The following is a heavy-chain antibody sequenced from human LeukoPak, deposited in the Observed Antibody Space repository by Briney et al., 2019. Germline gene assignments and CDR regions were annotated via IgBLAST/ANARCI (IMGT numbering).Heavy chain of an antibody. CDR3: AGTEVRGRIYYYYGMDV. Sequence: GRSLRLSCAASGFTFSSYGMHWVRQAPGKGLEWVAVISYDGSNKYYAVSVKGRFTISRDNSKNTLYLQMNSLRAEDTAVYYCAGTEVRGRIYYYYGMDVWGQGTTVTVSS. CDR2: ISYDGSNK. J-gene: IGHJ6*02. D-gene: IGHD3-10*01. V-gene: IGHV3-30*03. CDR1: GFTFSSYG.